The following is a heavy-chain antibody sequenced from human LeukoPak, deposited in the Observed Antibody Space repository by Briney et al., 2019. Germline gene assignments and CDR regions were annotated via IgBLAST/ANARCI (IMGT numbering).Heavy chain of an antibody. D-gene: IGHD3-22*01. CDR2: VKKDASEK. CDR1: GFTFSNNW. Sequence: GGSLRLSCAASGFTFSNNWMTWVRQAPGKGLEWVASVKKDASEKYYVDSVKGRFTISRDNAKNSLYLQMNSLRVEDTAVYYCARGVGSGYRLRGLNYWGQGTLVTVSS. V-gene: IGHV3-7*01. J-gene: IGHJ4*02. CDR3: ARGVGSGYRLRGLNY.